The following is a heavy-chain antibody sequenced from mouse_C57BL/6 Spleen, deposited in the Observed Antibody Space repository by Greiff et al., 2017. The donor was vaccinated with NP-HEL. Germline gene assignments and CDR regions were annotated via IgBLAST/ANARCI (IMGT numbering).Heavy chain of an antibody. CDR1: GYAFSSSW. J-gene: IGHJ2*01. CDR2: IYPGDGDT. V-gene: IGHV1-82*01. CDR3: ARRAVVAFDY. Sequence: VQLQQSGPELVKPGASVKISCKASGYAFSSSWMNWVKQRPGKGLEWIGRIYPGDGDTNYNGKFKGKATLTADKSSSTAYMQLSSLTSEDSAVYFCARRAVVAFDYWGQGTTLTVSS. D-gene: IGHD1-1*01.